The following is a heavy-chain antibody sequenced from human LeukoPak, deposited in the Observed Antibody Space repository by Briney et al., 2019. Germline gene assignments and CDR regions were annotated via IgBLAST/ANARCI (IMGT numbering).Heavy chain of an antibody. D-gene: IGHD5-12*01. J-gene: IGHJ4*02. CDR3: ARDSSTEAIDY. V-gene: IGHV3-53*01. Sequence: GGSLRLSCAVSGFTVSSNYTSWVRQTPGKGLEWVSVIYGGGSKYNADSVKGRFTISRDSSKNTLYLEMNNLKAEDTAVYYCARDSSTEAIDYWGQGTLVTVSS. CDR1: GFTVSSNY. CDR2: IYGGGSK.